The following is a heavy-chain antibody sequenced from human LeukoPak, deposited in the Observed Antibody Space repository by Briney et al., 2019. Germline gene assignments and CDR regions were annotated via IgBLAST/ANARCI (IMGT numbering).Heavy chain of an antibody. Sequence: SETLSLTCTLSAGSISDYYWGWIRQPPGKGLEWIGEINHSGSTNYNPSLKSRVTISVDTSKNQFSLKLSSVTAADTAVYYCARARSYGSGSSYYMDVWGKGTTVTISS. CDR1: AGSISDYY. CDR2: INHSGST. V-gene: IGHV4-34*01. J-gene: IGHJ6*03. D-gene: IGHD3-10*01. CDR3: ARARSYGSGSSYYMDV.